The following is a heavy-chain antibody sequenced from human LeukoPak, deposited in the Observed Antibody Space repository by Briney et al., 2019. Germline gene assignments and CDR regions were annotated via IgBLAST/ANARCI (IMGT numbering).Heavy chain of an antibody. CDR3: AKSRVTTD. Sequence: GGSLRLSCAASGFTFRSYAMRWVRQAPGKGREGVSAISGSGGSTYYADSVKGRVTISRDNSKNTLYLQMNSLRAEDTAVYYCAKSRVTTDWGQGTLVTVSS. J-gene: IGHJ4*02. CDR1: GFTFRSYA. D-gene: IGHD4-17*01. CDR2: ISGSGGST. V-gene: IGHV3-23*01.